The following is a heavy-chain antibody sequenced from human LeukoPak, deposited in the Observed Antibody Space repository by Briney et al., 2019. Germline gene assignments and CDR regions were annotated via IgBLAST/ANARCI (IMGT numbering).Heavy chain of an antibody. V-gene: IGHV3-30*04. D-gene: IGHD2-2*02. Sequence: GRSLRLSCAASGFTFSSYAMYWVRQAPGKGLEWAAVISYDGRNKYYADSVKGRLTISRDNSKNTLYLQMNSLRAEDTAVYFCARGGEYCSSTSCYTAFDPWGQGTLVTVSS. CDR1: GFTFSSYA. CDR3: ARGGEYCSSTSCYTAFDP. J-gene: IGHJ5*02. CDR2: ISYDGRNK.